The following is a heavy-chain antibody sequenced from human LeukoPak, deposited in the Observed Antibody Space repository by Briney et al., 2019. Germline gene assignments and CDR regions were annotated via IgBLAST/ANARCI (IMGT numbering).Heavy chain of an antibody. D-gene: IGHD3-3*02. CDR1: TYTFTYFG. CDR2: IRPHNGDT. V-gene: IGHV1-18*01. CDR3: ARDRIFGVASDYYMDV. Sequence: ASVKVSCKTSTYTFTYFGLSWVRQAPGQGLEWMGWIRPHNGDTNYAQTFQGRVTLTTDTSTNTVYLELRSLRSDDTAVYFCARDRIFGVASDYYMDVWGKGTPVAVSS. J-gene: IGHJ6*03.